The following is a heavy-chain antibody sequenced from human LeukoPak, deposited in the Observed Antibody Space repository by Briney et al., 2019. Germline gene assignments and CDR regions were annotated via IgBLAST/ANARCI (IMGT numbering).Heavy chain of an antibody. CDR2: ISSGSTI. Sequence: GGSLRLSCAASGFTFSSYEMNWVRQAPGKGLEWVSYISSGSTIYDADSVKGRFTISRDNAKNSLYLQMNSLRAEDTAVYYCARESIAVAGAPFDYWGQGTLVTASS. V-gene: IGHV3-48*03. D-gene: IGHD6-19*01. CDR1: GFTFSSYE. CDR3: ARESIAVAGAPFDY. J-gene: IGHJ4*02.